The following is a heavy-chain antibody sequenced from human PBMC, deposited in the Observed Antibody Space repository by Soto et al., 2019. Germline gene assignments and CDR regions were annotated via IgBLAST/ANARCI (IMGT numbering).Heavy chain of an antibody. Sequence: GGSLRLSCAASGFTFSSYAMHWVRQAPGKGLEWVAVISYDGSNKYYADSVKGRFTISRDNSKNTLYLQMNSLRAEDTAVYYCARTLSYGPIDYWGQGTLVTVSS. J-gene: IGHJ4*02. CDR2: ISYDGSNK. D-gene: IGHD5-18*01. V-gene: IGHV3-30-3*01. CDR3: ARTLSYGPIDY. CDR1: GFTFSSYA.